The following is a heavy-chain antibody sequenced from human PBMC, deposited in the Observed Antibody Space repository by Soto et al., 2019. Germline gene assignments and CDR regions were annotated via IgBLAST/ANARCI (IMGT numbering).Heavy chain of an antibody. Sequence: PSETLSLTCAVYGGSFSGYYWSWIRQPPGKGLEWIGEINHSGSTNYNPSLKSRVTISVDTSKNQFSLKLSSVTAADTAVYYCARVFRPAICSGGSCYRNYFDYWGQGTLVTVSS. D-gene: IGHD2-15*01. CDR3: ARVFRPAICSGGSCYRNYFDY. V-gene: IGHV4-34*01. CDR2: INHSGST. J-gene: IGHJ4*02. CDR1: GGSFSGYY.